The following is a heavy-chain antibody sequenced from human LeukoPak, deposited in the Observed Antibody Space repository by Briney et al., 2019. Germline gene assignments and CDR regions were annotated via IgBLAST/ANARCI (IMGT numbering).Heavy chain of an antibody. CDR3: AKQTAVEGGYYHY. CDR1: GLSLSSYG. V-gene: IGHV3-23*01. D-gene: IGHD5-18*01. Sequence: PGESLRLSCIGSGLSLSSYGMSWVRQAPGKGLEWVSSSSGSGGSTYYADSVKGRFTISRDSSENTLYQKMSSLRVEDTAVYFCAKQTAVEGGYYHYWGQGTLVTVSS. J-gene: IGHJ4*02. CDR2: SSGSGGST.